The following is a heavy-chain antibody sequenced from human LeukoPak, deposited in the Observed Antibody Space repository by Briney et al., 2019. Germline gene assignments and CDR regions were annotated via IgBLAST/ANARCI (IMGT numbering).Heavy chain of an antibody. V-gene: IGHV4-59*11. CDR1: GGSISSHY. D-gene: IGHD3-22*01. Sequence: SETLSLTCTVSGGSISSHYWSWIRQPPGKGLEWIGHIYYSGSTNHNPSLKSRVSISVDTSKNQFSLKLSSVTAADTAVYYCARDQNHYDSSGSYWVNWFDPWGPGTLVTVSS. J-gene: IGHJ5*02. CDR2: IYYSGST. CDR3: ARDQNHYDSSGSYWVNWFDP.